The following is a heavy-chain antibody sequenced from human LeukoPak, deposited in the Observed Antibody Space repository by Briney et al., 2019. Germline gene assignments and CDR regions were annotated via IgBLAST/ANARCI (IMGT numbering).Heavy chain of an antibody. CDR3: ARVRGSRANWFDP. CDR1: GFTFSTYS. D-gene: IGHD3-10*01. J-gene: IGHJ5*02. Sequence: TGGSLRLSCVASGFTFSTYSMNWVRQAPGKGLEWVSYISSSTIYYADSVKGRFTISRDNAKNSLYLQMNSLRAEDTAVYYCARVRGSRANWFDPWGQGTLVTVSS. V-gene: IGHV3-48*01. CDR2: ISSSTI.